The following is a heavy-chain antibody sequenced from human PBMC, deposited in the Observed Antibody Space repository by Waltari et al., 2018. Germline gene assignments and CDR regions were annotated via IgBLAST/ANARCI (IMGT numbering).Heavy chain of an antibody. V-gene: IGHV3-7*01. J-gene: IGHJ3*02. CDR2: IMTDGREE. Sequence: EVQLVESGGGLVQPGGSLRLSCAASGFTLSNYWMSWVRQAPGKGPEWVANIMTDGREEYYVDSVRGRFTISRDNAKNSLYLPMNSLRPEDTAVYYCVRDQWFAFDIWGQGTMVTVSS. CDR1: GFTLSNYW. D-gene: IGHD3-22*01. CDR3: VRDQWFAFDI.